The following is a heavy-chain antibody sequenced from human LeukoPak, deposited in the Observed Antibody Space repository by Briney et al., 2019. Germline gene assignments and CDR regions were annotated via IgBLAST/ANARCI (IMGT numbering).Heavy chain of an antibody. Sequence: APVRVSCKASGYTFTNYHINWVRQASGQGLGWMGWVNPNNGDSGYAQNLQGRVTITTDTSISTAYMELRILRSDDTAVYFCARTTSMTASGYDYWGQGTLVTVSS. CDR3: ARTTSMTASGYDY. CDR1: GYTFTNYH. V-gene: IGHV1-8*03. J-gene: IGHJ4*02. CDR2: VNPNNGDS. D-gene: IGHD4-17*01.